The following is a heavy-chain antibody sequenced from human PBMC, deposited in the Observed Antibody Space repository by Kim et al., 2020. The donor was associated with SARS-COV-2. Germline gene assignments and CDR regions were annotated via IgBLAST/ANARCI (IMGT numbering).Heavy chain of an antibody. D-gene: IGHD2-21*02. J-gene: IGHJ4*02. CDR2: ISIDGSVT. V-gene: IGHV3-74*01. CDR1: GFTFSDYW. CDR3: AREVVTGNGGLKY. Sequence: GGSLRHSCAASGFTFSDYWMHWVRQTPGKGLVCVSRISIDGSVTTYADSVKGRFTISRDNAKNMLFLQMKSLRDEDTAVYYCAREVVTGNGGLKYWGQG.